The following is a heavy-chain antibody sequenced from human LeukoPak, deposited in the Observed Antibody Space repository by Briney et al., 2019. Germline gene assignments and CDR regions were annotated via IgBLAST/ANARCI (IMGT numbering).Heavy chain of an antibody. D-gene: IGHD3-10*01. V-gene: IGHV4-59*08. CDR2: IYYSGST. J-gene: IGHJ4*02. CDR1: GGSISSYC. CDR3: ARGTMVFFFDY. Sequence: PSETLSLTCTVSGGSISSYCWSWIRQPPGKGLEWIGYIYYSGSTNYNPSLKSRVTISVDTSKNQFSLKLSSVTAADTAVYYCARGTMVFFFDYWGQGTLVTVSS.